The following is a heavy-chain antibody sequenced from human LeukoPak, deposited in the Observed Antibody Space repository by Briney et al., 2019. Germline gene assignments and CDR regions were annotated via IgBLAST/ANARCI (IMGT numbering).Heavy chain of an antibody. J-gene: IGHJ4*02. CDR3: AKDLVGATYGDFDY. Sequence: GGSLRLSCAASGFTFSSYGMHWVRQAPGKGLEWVAFIRYDGSNKYYADSVKGRFTISRDNSKNTLYLQMNSLRAEDTAVYYCAKDLVGATYGDFDYWGQGTLVTVSS. CDR2: IRYDGSNK. D-gene: IGHD1-26*01. CDR1: GFTFSSYG. V-gene: IGHV3-30*02.